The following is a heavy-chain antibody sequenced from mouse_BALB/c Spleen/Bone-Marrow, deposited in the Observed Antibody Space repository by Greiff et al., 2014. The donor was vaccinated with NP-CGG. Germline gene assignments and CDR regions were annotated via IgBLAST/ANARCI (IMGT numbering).Heavy chain of an antibody. CDR2: ISGYYGDA. Sequence: QVQLKESGAKLVRPGVSVKISCKGSGYTFTDHAIHWVKRSHAKSLEWIGVISGYYGDAIYNQKFKGKATMTVDKSSSTAYMELARLTSEDSAIYYGARSGKERKAMDYWGQGTSVTVSS. CDR1: GYTFTDHA. V-gene: IGHV1S137*01. J-gene: IGHJ4*01. CDR3: ARSGKERKAMDY. D-gene: IGHD1-1*01.